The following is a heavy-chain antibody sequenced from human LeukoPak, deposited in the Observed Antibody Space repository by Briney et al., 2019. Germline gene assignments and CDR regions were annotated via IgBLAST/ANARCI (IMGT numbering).Heavy chain of an antibody. D-gene: IGHD6-13*01. CDR3: ASQYSSSWYGKFDY. Sequence: GGSLRLSCAASGFTFSDYYMSWIRQAPGKGLEWVSYITNSGSTIYYADSVKGRFTISRDNAKNSLYLQMNSLRAEDTAVYYCASQYSSSWYGKFDYWGQGTLVTVSS. J-gene: IGHJ4*02. CDR2: ITNSGSTI. CDR1: GFTFSDYY. V-gene: IGHV3-11*04.